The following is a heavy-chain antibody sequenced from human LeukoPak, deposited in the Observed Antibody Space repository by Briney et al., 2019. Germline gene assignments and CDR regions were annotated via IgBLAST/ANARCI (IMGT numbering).Heavy chain of an antibody. J-gene: IGHJ4*02. CDR3: ARETSGSFPY. D-gene: IGHD2-15*01. Sequence: GGSLRLSCTASGFTFSSYWMQWVRQAPGKGLVWVSRIDSDGSSPSYADSVKGRFTISRDNSKDTLYLQMNNLSAEDTAVYYCARETSGSFPYWGQGTLVTVSS. CDR2: IDSDGSSP. CDR1: GFTFSSYW. V-gene: IGHV3-74*01.